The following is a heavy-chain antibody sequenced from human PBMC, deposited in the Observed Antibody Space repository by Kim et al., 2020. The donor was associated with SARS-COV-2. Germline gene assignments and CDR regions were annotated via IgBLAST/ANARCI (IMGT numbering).Heavy chain of an antibody. D-gene: IGHD4-17*01. CDR3: ARASGDYPDY. Sequence: SETLSLTCTVSGASVSSGSYYWSWIRQPPGQGLEWIGYISYGGSTNYNPSLKSRITISVDTSKNQFSLNLSSVTAADTAVYYCARASGDYPDYWGQGTLVTVSS. CDR1: GASVSSGSYY. CDR2: ISYGGST. V-gene: IGHV4-61*01. J-gene: IGHJ4*02.